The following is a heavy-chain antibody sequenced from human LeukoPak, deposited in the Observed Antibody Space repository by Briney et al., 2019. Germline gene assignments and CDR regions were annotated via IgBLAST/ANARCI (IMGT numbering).Heavy chain of an antibody. J-gene: IGHJ6*02. V-gene: IGHV1-3*01. CDR2: INAGNGNT. CDR3: ASGEQLGPYYYYYGMDV. Sequence: ASVKVSCTASGYTFTSYAMHWVRQAPGQRLEWMGWINAGNGNTKYSQKFQGRVTITRDTSASTAYMELSSLRSEDTAVYYCASGEQLGPYYYYYGMDVWGQGTTVTVSS. D-gene: IGHD6-6*01. CDR1: GYTFTSYA.